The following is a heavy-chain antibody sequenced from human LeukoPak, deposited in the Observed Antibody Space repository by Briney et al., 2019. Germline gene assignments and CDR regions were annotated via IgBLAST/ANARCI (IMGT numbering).Heavy chain of an antibody. D-gene: IGHD3-22*01. Sequence: SETLSLTCTVSGGSITSYYWSWIRQPPGKGLEWIGYIYDRGNTNYNPSLNMRVTISVDRSKNQFSLSLHSVTAADTAVYYCARVRYDSSHYYYFFDDWGQGTLVTVSS. CDR2: IYDRGNT. CDR1: GGSITSYY. V-gene: IGHV4-59*01. J-gene: IGHJ4*02. CDR3: ARVRYDSSHYYYFFDD.